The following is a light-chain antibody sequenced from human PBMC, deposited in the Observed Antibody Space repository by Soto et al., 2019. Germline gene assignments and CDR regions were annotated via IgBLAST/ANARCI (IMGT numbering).Light chain of an antibody. Sequence: EIVLTQSPASLSVSPGDRATLSCRASQSLVNTYVAWYQQKPGQAPSLLIFDASTRATGIPARFSGSGSGTDFTLTISRLEPEDFAVYYCQRYGSSRTFGHGTKVDIK. J-gene: IGKJ1*01. V-gene: IGKV3-20*01. CDR2: DAS. CDR1: QSLVNTY. CDR3: QRYGSSRT.